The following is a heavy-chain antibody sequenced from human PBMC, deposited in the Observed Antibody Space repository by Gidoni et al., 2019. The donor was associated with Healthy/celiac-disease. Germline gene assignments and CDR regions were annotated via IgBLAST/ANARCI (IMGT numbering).Heavy chain of an antibody. CDR3: ARRRVGATRSDAFDI. J-gene: IGHJ3*02. V-gene: IGHV3-53*01. CDR2: IYSGVST. CDR1: GFTVSSNY. Sequence: EVQLVESGGGLIQPGGSLRLSCAASGFTVSSNYMSWVRQAPGKGLEWVSVIYSGVSTYYADSVKGRFTISRDNSKNTLYLQMNSLRAEDTAVYYCARRRVGATRSDAFDIWGQGTMVTVSS. D-gene: IGHD1-26*01.